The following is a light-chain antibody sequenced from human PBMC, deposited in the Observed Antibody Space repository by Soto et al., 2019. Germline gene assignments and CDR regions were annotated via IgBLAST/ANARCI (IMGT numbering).Light chain of an antibody. CDR2: GAS. CDR3: QQYGNSRFT. CDR1: QSVSSSY. Sequence: EIVLTQSPGTLSLSPGERATLSCRASQSVSSSYLAWYQQKPGQAPRLVIYGASSRATGIPDRFSGSGSGTDFTLTISRLEPEDFAVYYCQQYGNSRFTFGPGTKVDIK. V-gene: IGKV3-20*01. J-gene: IGKJ3*01.